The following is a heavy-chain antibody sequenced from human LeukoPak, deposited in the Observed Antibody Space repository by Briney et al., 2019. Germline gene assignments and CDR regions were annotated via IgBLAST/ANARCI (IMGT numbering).Heavy chain of an antibody. D-gene: IGHD2-2*01. Sequence: SETLSLTCDVSGYSISSGYQWAWIRQSPGRGLEWIGSIYHSGSVHYNPSLKSRVTISVDTSKNQFSLKLSSVTAADTAVYYCARDSGDCSSTSCLLYGMDVWGQGTTVTVSS. CDR1: GYSISSGYQ. J-gene: IGHJ6*02. CDR2: IYHSGSV. V-gene: IGHV4-38-2*02. CDR3: ARDSGDCSSTSCLLYGMDV.